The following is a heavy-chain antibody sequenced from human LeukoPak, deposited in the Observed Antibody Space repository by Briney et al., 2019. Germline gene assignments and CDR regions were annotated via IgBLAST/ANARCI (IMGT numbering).Heavy chain of an antibody. D-gene: IGHD6-6*01. Sequence: SETLSLTCTVSGGSISSYYWSWIRQPAGKGLEWIGRIYTSGSTNYNPSLKSRVTMSVDTSKNQFSLKLSSVTAADTAVYYCARSIRAGRPGAFDIWGQGTMVTVSS. CDR2: IYTSGST. CDR3: ARSIRAGRPGAFDI. J-gene: IGHJ3*02. CDR1: GGSISSYY. V-gene: IGHV4-4*07.